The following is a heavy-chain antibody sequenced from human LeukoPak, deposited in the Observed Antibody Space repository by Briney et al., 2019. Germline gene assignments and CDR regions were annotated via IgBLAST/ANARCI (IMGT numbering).Heavy chain of an antibody. CDR3: ARRRIMVRGIDFDC. Sequence: GGSLRLSCAASGFDFSTYLMSWVRQAPGKGLEWVATIKQDGLERYYVDSVKGRFTISRDNARNSLYLQMNSLRVEDTAVYYCARRRIMVRGIDFDCWGQGNLVTVSS. CDR2: IKQDGLER. V-gene: IGHV3-7*01. D-gene: IGHD3-10*01. CDR1: GFDFSTYL. J-gene: IGHJ4*02.